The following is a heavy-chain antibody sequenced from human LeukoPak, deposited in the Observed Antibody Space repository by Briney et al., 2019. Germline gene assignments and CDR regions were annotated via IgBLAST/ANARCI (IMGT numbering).Heavy chain of an antibody. Sequence: PSQTLSLTCTVSGGSISSGGYYWSRIRQHPGKGLEWIGYIYYSGSTYYNPSLKSRVTISVDTSKNQFSLKLSSVTAADTAVYYCARVPSSSGYYYVIDYWGQGTLVTVSS. CDR1: GGSISSGGYY. D-gene: IGHD3-22*01. V-gene: IGHV4-31*03. J-gene: IGHJ4*02. CDR3: ARVPSSSGYYYVIDY. CDR2: IYYSGST.